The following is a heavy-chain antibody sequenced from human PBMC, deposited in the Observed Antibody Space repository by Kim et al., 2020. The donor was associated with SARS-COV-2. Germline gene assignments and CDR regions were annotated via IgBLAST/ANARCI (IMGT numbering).Heavy chain of an antibody. Sequence: SVKVSCKASGGTFSSYAISWVRQAPGQGLEWMGGIIPIFGTANYAQKFQGRVTITADESTSTAYMELSSLRSEDTAVYYCTTVVTTGAPFDYWGQGTLVTVSS. CDR2: IIPIFGTA. J-gene: IGHJ4*02. D-gene: IGHD4-17*01. V-gene: IGHV1-69*13. CDR3: TTVVTTGAPFDY. CDR1: GGTFSSYA.